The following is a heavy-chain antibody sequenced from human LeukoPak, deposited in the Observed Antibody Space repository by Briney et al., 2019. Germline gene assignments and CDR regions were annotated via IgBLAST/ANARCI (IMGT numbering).Heavy chain of an antibody. D-gene: IGHD3-3*01. V-gene: IGHV1-46*01. CDR3: ARDSAAGITIFGVAPLGHYYYMDV. J-gene: IGHJ6*03. CDR1: GYTFTNHY. Sequence: ASVKVSCKASGYTFTNHYMHRVRQAPGQGLEWMGIINPANGGTTYAQKFQGRVTMTRDTSTSAVYMELNSLRSDDTAVYYCARDSAAGITIFGVAPLGHYYYMDVWGKGTTVTVSS. CDR2: INPANGGT.